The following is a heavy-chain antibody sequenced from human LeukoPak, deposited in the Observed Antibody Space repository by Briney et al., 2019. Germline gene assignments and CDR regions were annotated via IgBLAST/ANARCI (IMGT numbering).Heavy chain of an antibody. CDR2: IIPIFGTA. CDR1: GGTFSSYA. CDR3: AGTPTRDCSSTSCYQVDY. V-gene: IGHV1-69*06. Sequence: SVKVSCKASGGTFSSYAISWVRQAPGQELEWMGGIIPIFGTANYAQKFQGRVTITADKSTSTAYMELSSLRSEDTAVYYCAGTPTRDCSSTSCYQVDYWGQGTLVTVSP. J-gene: IGHJ4*02. D-gene: IGHD2-2*01.